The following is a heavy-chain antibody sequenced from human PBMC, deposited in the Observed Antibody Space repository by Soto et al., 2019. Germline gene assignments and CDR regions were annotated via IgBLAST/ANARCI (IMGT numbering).Heavy chain of an antibody. J-gene: IGHJ4*02. CDR3: ASRDPGTSVDY. CDR2: IYRTGSS. Sequence: QVQLQESGPGLVKPSGTLSLTCAVSGGSFTSNNWWTWVRQPPGQGLECIGEIYRTGSSNYNPSLKSRVTISLDQSENQDSLTVNSLTAADTAVYYCASRDPGTSVDYWGQGTLVTVSS. CDR1: GGSFTSNNW. V-gene: IGHV4-4*02. D-gene: IGHD1-7*01.